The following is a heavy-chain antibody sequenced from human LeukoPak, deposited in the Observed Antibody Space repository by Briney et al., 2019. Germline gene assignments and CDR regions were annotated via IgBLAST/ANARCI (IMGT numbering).Heavy chain of an antibody. J-gene: IGHJ6*03. CDR2: IYYSGST. CDR3: ARGARGSGSYYTPPYYYYYMDV. CDR1: GFTFSSYG. D-gene: IGHD3-10*01. Sequence: GTLRLSCAASGFTFSSYGMSWIRQPPGKGLEWIGYIYYSGSTNYNPSLKSRVTISVDTSKNQFSLKLSSVTAADTAVYYCARGARGSGSYYTPPYYYYYMDVWGKGTTVTISS. V-gene: IGHV4-59*01.